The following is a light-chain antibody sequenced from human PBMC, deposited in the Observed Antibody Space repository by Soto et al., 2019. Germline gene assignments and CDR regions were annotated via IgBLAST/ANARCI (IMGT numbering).Light chain of an antibody. J-gene: IGKJ3*01. V-gene: IGKV3D-15*01. CDR2: CAS. Sequence: EIVMTQSPATLSVSPGERATLSCRASQSVSSNLAWYQQKPGQAPRLLIYCASTRATGIPARFSGSGSGTELTLTISSLQSEDFAVYYCQQYNNWPFTFGPGTKVDIK. CDR3: QQYNNWPFT. CDR1: QSVSSN.